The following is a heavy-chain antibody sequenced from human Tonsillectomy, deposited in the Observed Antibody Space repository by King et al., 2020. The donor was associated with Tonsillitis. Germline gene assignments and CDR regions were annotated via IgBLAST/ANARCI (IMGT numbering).Heavy chain of an antibody. CDR2: FDPEDGET. CDR3: ATGYSSGWSFAFDI. Sequence: HGQLVQSGAEVKKPGASVKVSCKVSGYTLTELSMHWVRQAPGKGLEWMGGFDPEDGETIYAQKFQGRVTMTEDTSTDTAYMELSSLRSEDTAVYYCATGYSSGWSFAFDIWGHGTMVTVSS. CDR1: GYTLTELS. V-gene: IGHV1-24*01. D-gene: IGHD6-19*01. J-gene: IGHJ3*02.